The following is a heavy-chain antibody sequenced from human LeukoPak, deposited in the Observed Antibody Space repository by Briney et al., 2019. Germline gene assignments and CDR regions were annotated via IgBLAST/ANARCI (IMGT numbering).Heavy chain of an antibody. CDR1: GFTFSSYS. V-gene: IGHV3-21*01. CDR3: AKDQVRATVTTVSGAFDI. CDR2: ISSSSSYI. J-gene: IGHJ3*02. Sequence: GGSLRLSCAASGFTFSSYSMNWVRQAPGKGLEWVSFISSSSSYIYYADSVKGRFTISRDNAKNTLYLQMNSLRTEDTAVYYCAKDQVRATVTTVSGAFDIWGQGTMVTVSS. D-gene: IGHD4-17*01.